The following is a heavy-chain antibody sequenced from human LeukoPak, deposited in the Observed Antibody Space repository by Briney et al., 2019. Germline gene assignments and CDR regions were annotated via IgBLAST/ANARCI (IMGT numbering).Heavy chain of an antibody. CDR2: ISGSGATR. CDR3: VTEALVAFYYFDY. D-gene: IGHD2/OR15-2a*01. J-gene: IGHJ4*02. CDR1: GFTFSSYA. Sequence: GGSLRLSCASSGFTFSSYAMSWVRQAPGKGLEWVAAISGSGATRNYADSVKGRFTISRDNSQSTLYLQINSLRAEDTALYYCVTEALVAFYYFDYWGQGTLVTVSS. V-gene: IGHV3-23*01.